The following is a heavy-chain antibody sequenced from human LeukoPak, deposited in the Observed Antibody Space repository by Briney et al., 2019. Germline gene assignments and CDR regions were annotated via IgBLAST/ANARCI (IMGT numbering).Heavy chain of an antibody. D-gene: IGHD3-10*01. Sequence: GGSLRLSCAASGFTVSSNYMSWVRQAPGKGLEWVSVIYSGGSTYYADSVKGRFTISRDNAKNTLYLQMNSLRAEDTAVYYCARDYGGGDWFDPWGQGTLVTVSS. CDR1: GFTVSSNY. CDR2: IYSGGST. V-gene: IGHV3-66*01. J-gene: IGHJ5*02. CDR3: ARDYGGGDWFDP.